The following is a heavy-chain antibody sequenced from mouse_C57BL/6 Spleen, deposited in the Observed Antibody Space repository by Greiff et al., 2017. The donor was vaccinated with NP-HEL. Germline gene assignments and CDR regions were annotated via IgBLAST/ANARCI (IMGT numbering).Heavy chain of an antibody. CDR2: INYDGSST. CDR3: ARDDRSYAMDY. J-gene: IGHJ4*01. V-gene: IGHV5-16*01. CDR1: GFTFSDYY. Sequence: EVNVVESEGGLVQPGSSMKLSCTASGFTFSDYYMAWVRQVPEKGLEWVANINYDGSSTYYLDSLKSRFIISRDNAKNILYLQMSSLKSEDTATYYCARDDRSYAMDYWGQGTSVTVSS.